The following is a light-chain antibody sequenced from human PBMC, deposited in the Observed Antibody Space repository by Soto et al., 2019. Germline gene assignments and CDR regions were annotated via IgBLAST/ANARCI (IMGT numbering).Light chain of an antibody. J-gene: IGLJ1*01. Sequence: QSGLTQPPSASGASGQAVTISCTGTSSDVGGYNYVSWYQQHPGKAPKLMIYEVSKRPSGVPDRFSGSKSGNTASLTVSGLQAEDEADYYCSSYAGGNNLVFGTGTKVTVL. CDR2: EVS. V-gene: IGLV2-8*01. CDR1: SSDVGGYNY. CDR3: SSYAGGNNLV.